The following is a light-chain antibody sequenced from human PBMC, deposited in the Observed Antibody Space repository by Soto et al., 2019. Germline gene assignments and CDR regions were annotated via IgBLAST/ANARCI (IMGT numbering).Light chain of an antibody. J-gene: IGKJ5*01. V-gene: IGKV3-20*01. CDR3: QHFGGNTFT. CDR1: QSVSSSY. Sequence: EIGLTQSPGTLSLSPGEGATLLCRASQSVSSSYIAWYQQRNGQTPSILIYGASTRDTGIPDRFSGIWSGTHFTLPLSRLEPGDFAVYYCQHFGGNTFTFGQGTRLEIK. CDR2: GAS.